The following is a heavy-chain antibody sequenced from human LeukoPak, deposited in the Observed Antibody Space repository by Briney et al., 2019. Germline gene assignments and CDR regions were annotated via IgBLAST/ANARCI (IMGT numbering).Heavy chain of an antibody. D-gene: IGHD2-8*01. V-gene: IGHV4-34*01. CDR1: GGSFSGYY. Sequence: PSETLSLTCAVYGGSFSGYYWSWIRQPPGKGLEWIGEINHSGSTNYNPSLKSRVTISVDTSKNQFSLKLSSVTAADTAVYYCARLQGDIVLMVYAIFGWFDPWGQGTLVTVSS. CDR3: ARLQGDIVLMVYAIFGWFDP. J-gene: IGHJ5*02. CDR2: INHSGST.